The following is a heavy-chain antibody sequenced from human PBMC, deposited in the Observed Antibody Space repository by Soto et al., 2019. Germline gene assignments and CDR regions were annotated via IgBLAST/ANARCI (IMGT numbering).Heavy chain of an antibody. J-gene: IGHJ4*02. Sequence: GGSLRLSCAASGFTVSSNYMSWVRQAPGKGLEWVSVIYSGGSTYYADSVQGQFTISRDNSKNTLYLQMNSLRAEDTAVYYCARGTEDGSGYSGPSFGYWGQRTLVRVS. CDR3: ARGTEDGSGYSGPSFGY. CDR2: IYSGGST. V-gene: IGHV3-53*01. CDR1: GFTVSSNY. D-gene: IGHD3-22*01.